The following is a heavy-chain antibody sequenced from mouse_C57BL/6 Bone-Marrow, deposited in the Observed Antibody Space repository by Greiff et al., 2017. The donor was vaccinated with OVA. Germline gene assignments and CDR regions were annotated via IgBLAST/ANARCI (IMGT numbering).Heavy chain of an antibody. Sequence: QVQLKQPGTELVKPGASVKLSCKASGYTFTSYWMHWVKQRPGQGLEWIGNINPSNGGTNYNEKFKSKATLTADKSSSTAYMQLSSLTSEESTVYYCAISGIYYDYDEFACWGQGTLVTVSA. CDR2: INPSNGGT. CDR1: GYTFTSYW. D-gene: IGHD2-4*01. V-gene: IGHV1-53*01. J-gene: IGHJ3*01. CDR3: AISGIYYDYDEFAC.